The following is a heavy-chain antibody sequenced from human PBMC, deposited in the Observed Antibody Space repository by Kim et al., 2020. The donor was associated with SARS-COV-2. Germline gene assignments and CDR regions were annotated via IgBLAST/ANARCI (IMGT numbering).Heavy chain of an antibody. CDR3: ARVGGYTLDVDY. J-gene: IGHJ4*02. CDR2: IYYSGST. Sequence: SETLSLTCTVSGGSISSGGYYWSWIRQHPGKGLEWIGYIYYSGSTYYNPSLKSRVTISVDTSKNQFSLKLSSVTAADTAVYYCARVGGYTLDVDYWGQGTLVTVSS. V-gene: IGHV4-31*03. D-gene: IGHD5-12*01. CDR1: GGSISSGGYY.